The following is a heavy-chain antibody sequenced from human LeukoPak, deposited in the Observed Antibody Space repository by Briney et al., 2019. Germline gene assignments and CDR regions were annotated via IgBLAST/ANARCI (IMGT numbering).Heavy chain of an antibody. J-gene: IGHJ4*02. CDR2: IYHSGST. V-gene: IGHV4-30-2*01. Sequence: TLSLTCAVSGGSISSGGYSGSWIRQPPGKGLEWIGYIYHSGSTYYNPSLKSRVTISVDRSKNQFSLKLSSVTAADTAVYYCATAKDSSGYWDYWGQGTLVTVSS. CDR1: GGSISSGGYS. D-gene: IGHD3-22*01. CDR3: ATAKDSSGYWDY.